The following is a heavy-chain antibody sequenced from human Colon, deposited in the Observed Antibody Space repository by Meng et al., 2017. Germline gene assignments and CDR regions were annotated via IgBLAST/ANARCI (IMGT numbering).Heavy chain of an antibody. CDR3: ARTGVTGYYFDS. CDR1: GGPIDSHF. J-gene: IGHJ4*02. D-gene: IGHD1-14*01. V-gene: IGHV4-59*11. Sequence: SETLSLTCSVSGGPIDSHFWFWVRQPPGRGLEFLGHMNYAGGTNIYPPLRSRLNMAVDMSKNQFSLTLTSVNASDTAVYYCARTGVTGYYFDSWGQGTLVTVSS. CDR2: MNYAGGT.